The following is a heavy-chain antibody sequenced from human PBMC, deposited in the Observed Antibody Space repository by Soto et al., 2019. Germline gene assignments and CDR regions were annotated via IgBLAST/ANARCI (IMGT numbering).Heavy chain of an antibody. J-gene: IGHJ6*02. V-gene: IGHV4-59*01. Sequence: ASETLSLTCSVSGGSITTYYCIWIRQPPGKGLEWIGYIYYSGNTNYNPSLKSRVTISVDTSKNQFSLKLSSVTAADTAVYYCARDGGYSGYDAYYYYGMDVWGQGTTVT. CDR2: IYYSGNT. CDR1: GGSITTYY. D-gene: IGHD5-12*01. CDR3: ARDGGYSGYDAYYYYGMDV.